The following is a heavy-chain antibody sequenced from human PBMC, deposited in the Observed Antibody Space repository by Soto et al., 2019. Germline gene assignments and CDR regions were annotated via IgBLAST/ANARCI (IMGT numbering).Heavy chain of an antibody. D-gene: IGHD3-10*01. V-gene: IGHV3-7*01. J-gene: IGHJ6*04. CDR3: ASTYYYGSGSLLDV. CDR2: IKQDGSEK. CDR1: GFTFSSYW. Sequence: GGSLRLSCAASGFTFSSYWMSWVRQAPGKGLEWVANIKQDGSEKYYVDSVKGRFTISRDNAKNSLYLQMNSLRAEDTAVYYCASTYYYGSGSLLDVWGKGTTVTVSS.